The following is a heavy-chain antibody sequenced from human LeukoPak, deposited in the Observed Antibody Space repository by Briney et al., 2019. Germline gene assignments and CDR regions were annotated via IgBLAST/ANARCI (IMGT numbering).Heavy chain of an antibody. CDR2: IYYRGNT. V-gene: IGHV4-39*01. CDR1: GGSISSNSYY. CDR3: ARLATGYCSGGSCGESYYYYYMDV. J-gene: IGHJ6*03. Sequence: TSETLSLTCTVSGGSISSNSYYWGWIRQPPGKGLEWIGSIYYRGNTYYNPSLKSRVTISVDTSKNQFSLKLSSVTAADTAVYYCARLATGYCSGGSCGESYYYYYMDVWGKGTTVTVSS. D-gene: IGHD2-15*01.